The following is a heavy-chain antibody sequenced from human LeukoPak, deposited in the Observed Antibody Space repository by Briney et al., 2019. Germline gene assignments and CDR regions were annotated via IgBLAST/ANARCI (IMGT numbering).Heavy chain of an antibody. V-gene: IGHV4-34*01. J-gene: IGHJ4*02. D-gene: IGHD3-10*01. CDR3: ARRGYYYGSGSYYPL. Sequence: PGGSLRLSCAASGFTFSSYGMSWIRQPPGKGLEWIGEINHSGSTNYNPSLKSRVTISVDTSKNQFSLKLSSVTAADTAVYYCARRGYYYGSGSYYPLWGQGTLVTVSS. CDR2: INHSGST. CDR1: GFTFSSYG.